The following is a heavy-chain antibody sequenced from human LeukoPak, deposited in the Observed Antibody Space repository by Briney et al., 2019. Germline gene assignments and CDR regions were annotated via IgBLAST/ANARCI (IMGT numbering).Heavy chain of an antibody. CDR2: ITSDGSGT. CDR1: GFTLSNYW. V-gene: IGHV3-74*01. D-gene: IGHD2-15*01. CDR3: ARDGILGSHDY. Sequence: GGSLRLSCGASGFTLSNYWMHWVHHVPGKGLVWVSHITSDGSGTSYADSVKGRFTISRDIPKNTLYLQMNSLRAEDTAVYYCARDGILGSHDYWGQGTLVTVSS. J-gene: IGHJ4*02.